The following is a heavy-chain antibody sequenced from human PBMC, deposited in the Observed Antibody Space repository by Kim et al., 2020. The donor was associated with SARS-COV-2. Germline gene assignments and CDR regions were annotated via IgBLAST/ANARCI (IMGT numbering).Heavy chain of an antibody. CDR2: ISGSGGST. D-gene: IGHD3-3*01. J-gene: IGHJ5*02. Sequence: GGSLRLSCAASGLTFSRYAMTWVRQAPGKGLEWVSAISGSGGSTYYEDSVKGRFTISRDNSKNTLYLQLHSLRADDTAVYYCAKARLYDFWSVSTHPNWFDPWGHGTLVTVSS. V-gene: IGHV3-23*01. CDR3: AKARLYDFWSVSTHPNWFDP. CDR1: GLTFSRYA.